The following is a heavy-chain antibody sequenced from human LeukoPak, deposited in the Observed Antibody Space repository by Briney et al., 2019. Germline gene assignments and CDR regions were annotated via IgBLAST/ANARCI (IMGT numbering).Heavy chain of an antibody. CDR3: ARDASHYYDSSGYWA. CDR1: GFTFSSYS. CDR2: ISSSSSTI. D-gene: IGHD3-22*01. Sequence: TGGSLRLSCAASGFTFSSYSMNWVRQAPGKGLEWVSYISSSSSTIYYADSVKGRFTISRNNAKNSLYLQMNSLRAEDTAVYYCARDASHYYDSSGYWAWGQGTLVTVSS. V-gene: IGHV3-48*04. J-gene: IGHJ5*02.